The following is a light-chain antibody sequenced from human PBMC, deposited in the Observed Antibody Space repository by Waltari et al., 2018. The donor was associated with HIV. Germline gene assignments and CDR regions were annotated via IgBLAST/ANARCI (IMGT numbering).Light chain of an antibody. J-gene: IGLJ3*02. V-gene: IGLV7-43*01. CDR3: LLYYGGAWV. CDR1: TGAVTRGYY. CDR2: STS. Sequence: QTVVTQEPSLTVSPGGTVTLTCASSTGAVTRGYYPNWFQQKPGQAPRPLIYSTSNKHSSTPARFSGSLLGGKAALTLSGVQPEDEAEYYCLLYYGGAWVFGGGTKLTVL.